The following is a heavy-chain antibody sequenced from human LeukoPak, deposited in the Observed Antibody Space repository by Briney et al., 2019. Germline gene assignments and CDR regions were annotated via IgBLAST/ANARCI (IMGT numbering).Heavy chain of an antibody. Sequence: GGSLRLSCAASGFTFSSYAMHWVRQAPGRGLEWVAVISYDGSKNSYADSVKGRFTISRDNSKNTLNLQMNSLRAEDTAVYYCARDSGAYYYGSGSDYYCGMDVWGQGTTVTVSS. CDR2: ISYDGSKN. J-gene: IGHJ6*02. V-gene: IGHV3-30-3*01. D-gene: IGHD3-10*01. CDR1: GFTFSSYA. CDR3: ARDSGAYYYGSGSDYYCGMDV.